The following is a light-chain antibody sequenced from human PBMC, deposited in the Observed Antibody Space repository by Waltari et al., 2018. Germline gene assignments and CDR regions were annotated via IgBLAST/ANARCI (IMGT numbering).Light chain of an antibody. V-gene: IGLV1-40*01. Sequence: QSVLTQPPSVSGAPGQRVTISCSGSTSNIGAPYDVHWYQQHPGTAPKLLIFATVNPPSGVPDLFSGSKLGTSASLAITGLQADDEADYYCQSYYRRLEVIFGGGTKLAVL. CDR3: QSYYRRLEVI. J-gene: IGLJ2*01. CDR2: ATV. CDR1: TSNIGAPYD.